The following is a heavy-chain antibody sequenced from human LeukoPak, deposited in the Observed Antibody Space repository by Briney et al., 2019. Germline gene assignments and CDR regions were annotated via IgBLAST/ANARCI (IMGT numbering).Heavy chain of an antibody. V-gene: IGHV3-74*01. Sequence: GGSLRLSCAASGFTFSSYWMHWVRQAPGKGLVWVSRINTDESSTNYADSVKGRFTISRDNAKNSLYLQMNSLRAEDTAVYYCARDFIPGDDAFDIWGQGTMVTVSS. CDR1: GFTFSSYW. D-gene: IGHD1-26*01. CDR3: ARDFIPGDDAFDI. CDR2: INTDESST. J-gene: IGHJ3*02.